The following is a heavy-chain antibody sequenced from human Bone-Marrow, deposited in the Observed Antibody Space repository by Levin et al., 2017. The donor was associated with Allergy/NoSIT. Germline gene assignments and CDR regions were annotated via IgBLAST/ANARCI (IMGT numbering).Heavy chain of an antibody. CDR3: ARLLSRSTISDY. D-gene: IGHD3-10*01. J-gene: IGHJ4*02. CDR2: ISYDGSNK. V-gene: IGHV3-30-3*01. Sequence: SCAASGFTFSSYAMHWVRQAPGKGLEWVAVISYDGSNKYYADSVKGRFTISRDNSKNTLYLQMNSLRAEDTAVYYCARLLSRSTISDYWGQGTLVTVSS. CDR1: GFTFSSYA.